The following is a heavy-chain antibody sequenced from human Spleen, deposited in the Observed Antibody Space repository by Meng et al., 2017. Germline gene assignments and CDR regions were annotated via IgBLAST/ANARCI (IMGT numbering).Heavy chain of an antibody. CDR3: VRDFGGLSDY. J-gene: IGHJ4*02. D-gene: IGHD4-23*01. V-gene: IGHV3-74*01. CDR2: MNEDGSVK. Sequence: EVQLVESGGGGVQPGGSRRLSCAAAGFTVSGYGMHWVRQVPGKGLVWVSRMNEDGSVKSYAESVRGRFTISRDSAKNTLYLEMNSLRAEDTALYHCVRDFGGLSDYWGPGTMVTVSS. CDR1: GFTVSGYG.